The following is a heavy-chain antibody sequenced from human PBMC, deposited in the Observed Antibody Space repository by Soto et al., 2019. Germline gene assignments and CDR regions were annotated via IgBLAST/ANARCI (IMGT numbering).Heavy chain of an antibody. V-gene: IGHV4-31*03. J-gene: IGHJ6*02. CDR3: ARDFYGSGSFYKSDYYFGMDV. D-gene: IGHD3-10*01. CDR2: ISHSGST. Sequence: QVQLQESGPGLVKPSQTLSLTCTVSGASINSGGCYWTWIRQHPGKGLEWIGYISHSGSTYYNPSLKSRVTILTDTSKDQFSLNLNSVTAADTAVYYCARDFYGSGSFYKSDYYFGMDVWGQGTTVTVSS. CDR1: GASINSGGCY.